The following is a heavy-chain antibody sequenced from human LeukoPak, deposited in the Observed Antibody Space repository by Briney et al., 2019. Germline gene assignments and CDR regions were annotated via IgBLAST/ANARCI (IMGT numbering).Heavy chain of an antibody. D-gene: IGHD2-15*01. CDR3: ARTPQTPHRAFDI. V-gene: IGHV1-69*02. CDR1: GGTFSSYT. Sequence: SVKVSCKASGGTFSSYTISWVRQAPGQGLEWMGRIIPILGIANYAQKFQGRVTITTDKSTSTAYMELSSLRSEDTAVYYCARTPQTPHRAFDIWGQGTMVTVSS. CDR2: IIPILGIA. J-gene: IGHJ3*02.